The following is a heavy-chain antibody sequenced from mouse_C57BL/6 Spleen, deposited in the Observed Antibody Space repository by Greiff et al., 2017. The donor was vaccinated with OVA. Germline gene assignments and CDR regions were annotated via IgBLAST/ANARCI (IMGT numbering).Heavy chain of an antibody. CDR3: VTLYDGYYDYFGS. CDR2: IDPSDSET. CDR1: GYTFTSYW. V-gene: IGHV1-52*01. Sequence: QVQLQQPGAELVRPGSSVKLSCKASGYTFTSYWMHWVKQRPIQGLEWIGNIDPSDSETHYNQKFKDKATLTVDKSSSTASMQLSSLTSEDSAVYYSVTLYDGYYDYFGSWGQGTTLTVSS. J-gene: IGHJ2*01. D-gene: IGHD2-3*01.